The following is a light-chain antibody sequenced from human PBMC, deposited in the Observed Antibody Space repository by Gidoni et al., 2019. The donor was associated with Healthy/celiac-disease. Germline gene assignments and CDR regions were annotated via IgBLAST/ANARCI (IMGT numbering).Light chain of an antibody. Sequence: DIQMTQSPSSLSAYVGDRVTITCRASQSISSWLAWYQQKPGKAPKLLIYKASSLESGVPSRFSGSGSGTEFTLTISSLQPDDFATYYCQQYNSYPLGFGPGTKVDIK. J-gene: IGKJ3*01. CDR3: QQYNSYPLG. V-gene: IGKV1-5*03. CDR1: QSISSW. CDR2: KAS.